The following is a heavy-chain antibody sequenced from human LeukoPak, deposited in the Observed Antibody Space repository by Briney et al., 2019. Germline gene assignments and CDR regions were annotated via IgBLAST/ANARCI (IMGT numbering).Heavy chain of an antibody. Sequence: PGGSLRLSCAASGFTFSSYSMNWVRQAPGKGLEWVSYISSSSTTIYYADSAKGRFTISRDNAKNSLYLQMNSLRAEDTAVYYCAREVGASEFDYWGQGTLVTVSS. CDR3: AREVGASEFDY. CDR2: ISSSSTTI. V-gene: IGHV3-48*04. J-gene: IGHJ4*02. CDR1: GFTFSSYS. D-gene: IGHD1-26*01.